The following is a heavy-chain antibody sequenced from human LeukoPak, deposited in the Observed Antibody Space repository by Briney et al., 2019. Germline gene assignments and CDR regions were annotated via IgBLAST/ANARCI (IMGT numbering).Heavy chain of an antibody. CDR2: INRDGSYT. D-gene: IGHD3-22*01. Sequence: GGSLRLSCAASGFTFSSYWMHWVRQAPGKGLVWVSRINRDGSYTSYADSVKGRFTISRDNAKNSLYLQMSSLRAEDTAVYYCARDWYQSYGSSGFYHLSAFDYWGQGTLVIVSS. J-gene: IGHJ4*02. CDR1: GFTFSSYW. V-gene: IGHV3-74*01. CDR3: ARDWYQSYGSSGFYHLSAFDY.